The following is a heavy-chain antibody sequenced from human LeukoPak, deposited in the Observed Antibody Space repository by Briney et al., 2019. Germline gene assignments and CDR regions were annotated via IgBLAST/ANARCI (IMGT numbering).Heavy chain of an antibody. V-gene: IGHV4-34*01. D-gene: IGHD4-23*01. CDR1: GESFSGCY. CDR2: INHSGST. CDR3: AAQDYGGNIDF. Sequence: PSETLSLTCAVYGESFSGCYWSWIRQPPGKGLEWIGEINHSGSTNYNPSLQSRVTISLDKSKNHFSLNLTSVTAADTAVYYCAAQDYGGNIDFWGQGTLVTVSS. J-gene: IGHJ4*02.